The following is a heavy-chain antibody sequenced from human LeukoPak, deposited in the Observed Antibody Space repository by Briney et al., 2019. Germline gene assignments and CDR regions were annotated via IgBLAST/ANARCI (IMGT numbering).Heavy chain of an antibody. V-gene: IGHV1-69*13. CDR3: AREMAVADPFDY. J-gene: IGHJ4*02. CDR1: GGTFSSYA. CDR2: IIPIFGTA. D-gene: IGHD6-19*01. Sequence: SVKVSCKASGGTFSSYAISWVRQAPGQGLEWMGGIIPIFGTANYAQKFQGRVTITADESTSTAYMELSSLRSEDTAVYYCAREMAVADPFDYWGQGTLVTVSS.